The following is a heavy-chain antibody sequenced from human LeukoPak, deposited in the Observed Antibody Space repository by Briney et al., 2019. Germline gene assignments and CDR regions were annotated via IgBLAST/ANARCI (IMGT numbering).Heavy chain of an antibody. D-gene: IGHD6-6*01. CDR3: AAIAARPRLRAFDI. Sequence: GGSLRLSCAASGFTFSSYSMNWVRQAPGKGLEWVSSISSSSSYIYYADSVKGRFTISRDNAKNSLYLQMNSLRAEDTAVYYCAAIAARPRLRAFDIWGQGTMVTVSS. V-gene: IGHV3-21*01. J-gene: IGHJ3*02. CDR2: ISSSSSYI. CDR1: GFTFSSYS.